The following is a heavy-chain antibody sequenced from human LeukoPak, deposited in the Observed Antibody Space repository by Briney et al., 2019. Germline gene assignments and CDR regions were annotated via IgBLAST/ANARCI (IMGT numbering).Heavy chain of an antibody. Sequence: GESLKISCKGSGYRFTSYWIGWVRQMPGKGLEWMGIIYPGDSDPRYSPSFQGQVTISADKSISTAYLQWSSLKASDTAMYYCARPAYYGSGNYYFDFWGQGTLVTVSS. CDR3: ARPAYYGSGNYYFDF. CDR1: GYRFTSYW. D-gene: IGHD3-10*01. V-gene: IGHV5-51*01. J-gene: IGHJ4*02. CDR2: IYPGDSDP.